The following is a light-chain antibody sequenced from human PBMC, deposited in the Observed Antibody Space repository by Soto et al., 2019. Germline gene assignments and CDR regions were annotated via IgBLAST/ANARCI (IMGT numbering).Light chain of an antibody. CDR1: NVGSRS. CDR2: YDS. Sequence: SSELTQPPSVSVAPGETARTSCGGNNVGSRSVHWYQQKPGQAPFLVIYYDSDRPSGIPERFSGSNSGNTATLIISRVEAGDEADYYCQVWEATGDQVVFGGGTKLTVL. J-gene: IGLJ2*01. CDR3: QVWEATGDQVV. V-gene: IGLV3-21*01.